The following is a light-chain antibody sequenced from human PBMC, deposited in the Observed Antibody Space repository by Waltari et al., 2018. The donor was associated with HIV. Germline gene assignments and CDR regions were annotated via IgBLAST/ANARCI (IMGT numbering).Light chain of an antibody. CDR1: NSDIGAFDF. CDR2: DVN. V-gene: IGLV2-14*03. CDR3: GSYSGTTTLGV. J-gene: IGLJ1*01. Sequence: QSALTQPASVSGSPGQSITISCNGSNSDIGAFDFVSWYQQHPGKAPRPIIYDVNSRPSGISGRFSGSKSVNTASLTIYGLQAEDEAEYFCGSYSGTTTLGVFGTGTTVTVL.